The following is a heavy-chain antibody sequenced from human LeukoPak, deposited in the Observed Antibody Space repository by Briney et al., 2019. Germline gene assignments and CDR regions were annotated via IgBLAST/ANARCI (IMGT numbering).Heavy chain of an antibody. D-gene: IGHD3-22*01. V-gene: IGHV4-39*01. CDR2: IYYSGTT. J-gene: IGHJ4*02. CDR1: GGSISSSSYY. Sequence: SETLSLTCTVSGGSISSSSYYWGWIRQPPGKGLEWIGSIYYSGTTYYNPSLKSRVTISVDTSKNQFSLKLRSVTAADTAVYYRARWYYYDRSGYPPSYFDNWGQGTLVTVSS. CDR3: ARWYYYDRSGYPPSYFDN.